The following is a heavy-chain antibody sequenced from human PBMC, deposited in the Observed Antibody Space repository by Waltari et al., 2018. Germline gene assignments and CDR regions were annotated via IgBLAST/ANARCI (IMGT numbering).Heavy chain of an antibody. CDR1: GGSFSGYY. CDR3: ARAQYSSSSTLDY. Sequence: QVQLQQWGAGLLKPSETLSLTCAVYGGSFSGYYWSWIRQPPGKGLEWIGEINHSGRTNYNPSLKSRVTISVDTSKNQFSLKLSSVTAADTAVYYCARAQYSSSSTLDYWGQGTLVTVSS. V-gene: IGHV4-34*01. D-gene: IGHD6-6*01. J-gene: IGHJ4*02. CDR2: INHSGRT.